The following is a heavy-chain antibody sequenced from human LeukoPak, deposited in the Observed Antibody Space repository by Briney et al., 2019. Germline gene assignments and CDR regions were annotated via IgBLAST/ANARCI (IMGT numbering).Heavy chain of an antibody. CDR3: AKDFHSSWYNYYYMDV. V-gene: IGHV3-30*02. Sequence: GGSLRLSCAASGFTFSSYGMHWVRQAPGKGLEWVAFIRYDGSNKYYADSVKGRFTISRDSSKNTLYLQMDSLRAEDTAVYYCAKDFHSSWYNYYYMDVWGKGTTVTVSS. D-gene: IGHD6-13*01. J-gene: IGHJ6*03. CDR1: GFTFSSYG. CDR2: IRYDGSNK.